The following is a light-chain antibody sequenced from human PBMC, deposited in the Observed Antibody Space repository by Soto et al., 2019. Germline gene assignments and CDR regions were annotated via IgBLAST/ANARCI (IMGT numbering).Light chain of an antibody. CDR2: GAS. Sequence: DIVLTQSPANLCLSPGQTATLSCRASQSVSSYLAWYQQKAGQAPRLLIYGASTRATGIPARFSGRGSGTEFILTISSLQSEDFAVYYCQQYEDWPETFGQGTKVDI. V-gene: IGKV3-15*01. CDR3: QQYEDWPET. J-gene: IGKJ1*01. CDR1: QSVSSY.